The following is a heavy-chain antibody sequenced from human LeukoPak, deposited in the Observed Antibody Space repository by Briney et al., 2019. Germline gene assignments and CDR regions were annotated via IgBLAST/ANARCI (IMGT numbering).Heavy chain of an antibody. J-gene: IGHJ6*03. CDR3: AKDGYSSSWYNYYYYYMDV. D-gene: IGHD6-13*01. Sequence: GGSLRLSCAASGFTFSNCAMTWVRQAPGKGLEWVSAISGSSGSPHYADSVKGRFTISRANSKNTLYLQMNSLRAEDTAVYYCAKDGYSSSWYNYYYYYMDVWGKGTTVTVSS. V-gene: IGHV3-23*01. CDR1: GFTFSNCA. CDR2: ISGSSGSP.